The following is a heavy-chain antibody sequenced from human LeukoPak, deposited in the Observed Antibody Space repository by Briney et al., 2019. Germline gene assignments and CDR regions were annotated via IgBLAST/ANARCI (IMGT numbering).Heavy chain of an antibody. J-gene: IGHJ3*02. CDR3: AKEKGYSSGWYDGAFDI. V-gene: IGHV3-30*18. CDR2: ISYDGSNK. Sequence: GGSLRLSCAASGFTFSSYGMHWVRQAPGKGLEWVVVISYDGSNKYYADSVKGRFTISRDNSKNTLYLQMNSLRAEDTAVYYCAKEKGYSSGWYDGAFDIWGQGTMVTVSS. D-gene: IGHD6-19*01. CDR1: GFTFSSYG.